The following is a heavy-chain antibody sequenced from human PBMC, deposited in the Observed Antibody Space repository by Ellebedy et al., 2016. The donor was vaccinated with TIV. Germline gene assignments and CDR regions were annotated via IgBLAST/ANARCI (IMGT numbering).Heavy chain of an antibody. V-gene: IGHV1-18*04. CDR3: ARGITGPVDLGY. Sequence: AASVKVSCKASGHTFTSDGFGWVRQAPGQGLEWMGWINTYNGNTNYAKSFQGRVTMTTDTSTNTAYLDLRSLRPDDTAVYYLARGITGPVDLGYWGQGTLVTVSS. J-gene: IGHJ4*02. CDR1: GHTFTSDG. D-gene: IGHD1-1*01. CDR2: INTYNGNT.